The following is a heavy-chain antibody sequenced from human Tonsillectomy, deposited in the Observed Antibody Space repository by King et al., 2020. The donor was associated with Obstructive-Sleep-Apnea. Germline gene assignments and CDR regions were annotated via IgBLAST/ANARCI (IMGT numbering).Heavy chain of an antibody. V-gene: IGHV3-9*01. J-gene: IGHJ6*02. CDR3: AKDSTLYFYYGMDV. Sequence: VQLVQSGGGLVQPGRSLRLSCAASGFTFDDYALHWVRQAPGKGLEWVSGISWNSGNIAHADSVKGRFTISRDNAKNSLYLQMNSLRAEDTALYYCAKDSTLYFYYGMDVWGQGTTVTVSS. CDR1: GFTFDDYA. CDR2: ISWNSGNI.